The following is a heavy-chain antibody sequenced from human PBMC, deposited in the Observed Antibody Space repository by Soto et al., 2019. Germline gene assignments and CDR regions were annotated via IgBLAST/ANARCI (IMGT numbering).Heavy chain of an antibody. V-gene: IGHV3-11*06. Sequence: QVQLVESGGGLVKPGGSLSLSCAASGFPFNDHYMTWIRQAPGKGLEWVSFISSDSIYTNSADSVKGRFTISRDNAKNLLYLQMSSLRVEDTAVYYCARDSTGSGLDYGMDVWGQGTTVAVSS. J-gene: IGHJ6*02. CDR2: ISSDSIYT. CDR3: ARDSTGSGLDYGMDV. CDR1: GFPFNDHY. D-gene: IGHD3-10*01.